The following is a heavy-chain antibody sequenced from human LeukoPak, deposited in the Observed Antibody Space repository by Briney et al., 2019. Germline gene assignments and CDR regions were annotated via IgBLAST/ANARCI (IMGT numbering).Heavy chain of an antibody. V-gene: IGHV1-46*01. D-gene: IGHD4-11*01. CDR3: ARETVTDNWFDP. Sequence: AASVKVSCKASGYTFTSYYMHWVRQAPGQRLEWMGIINPSGGSTSYAQKFQGRVPMTRDMSTSTVYMELSSLRSEDTAVYYCARETVTDNWFDPWSQGTLVTVSS. CDR1: GYTFTSYY. J-gene: IGHJ5*02. CDR2: INPSGGST.